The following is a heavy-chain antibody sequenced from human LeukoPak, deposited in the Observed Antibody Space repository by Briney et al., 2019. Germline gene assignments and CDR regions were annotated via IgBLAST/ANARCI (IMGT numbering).Heavy chain of an antibody. Sequence: SETLSLTCSVSGGSISSYAWSWIRRPPGKGLEWIGHIYRSGGTNYNLSLKSRLTISVDSSKNQFSLKLSSVTAADTAVYYCAKNRGNARDAFDIWGQGTVVTVSA. CDR2: IYRSGGT. D-gene: IGHD3-10*01. J-gene: IGHJ3*02. CDR1: GGSISSYA. CDR3: AKNRGNARDAFDI. V-gene: IGHV4-59*01.